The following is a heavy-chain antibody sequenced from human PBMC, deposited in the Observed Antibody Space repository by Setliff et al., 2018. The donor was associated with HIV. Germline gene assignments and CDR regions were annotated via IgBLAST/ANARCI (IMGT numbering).Heavy chain of an antibody. CDR1: GYSLSSGYY. V-gene: IGHV4-38-2*02. CDR3: TREADTTSCP. CDR2: TYHTGTP. Sequence: SETLSLTCSVSGYSLSSGYYWGWVRQPPGKGPEFIGSTYHTGTPYYNPSLKSRVAISVDTSNNQFFLSLTSVTAADTAVYYCTREADTTSCPWGRGTLVTVSS. J-gene: IGHJ4*02. D-gene: IGHD4-17*01.